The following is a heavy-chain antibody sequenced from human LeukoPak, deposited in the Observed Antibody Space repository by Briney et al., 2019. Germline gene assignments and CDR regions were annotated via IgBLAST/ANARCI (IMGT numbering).Heavy chain of an antibody. CDR2: IKQDGTEK. V-gene: IGHV3-7*03. D-gene: IGHD6-13*01. J-gene: IGHJ4*02. CDR3: ARPRDSGWSKTWDY. Sequence: PGGSLRLSCAGSGFTFSSYWMTWVRQAPGKGLEWVANIKQDGTEKYYVDSVKGRFTISRDNAQNSLYLQVSSLRAEDTAVYYCARPRDSGWSKTWDYWGQGNPGHRLL. CDR1: GFTFSSYW.